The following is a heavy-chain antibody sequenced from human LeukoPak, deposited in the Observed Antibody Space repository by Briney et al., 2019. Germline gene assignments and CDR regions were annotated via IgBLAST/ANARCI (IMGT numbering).Heavy chain of an antibody. J-gene: IGHJ3*02. Sequence: SETLSLTCTVSGGSITNYYWNWIRQPAGKGLEWIGHIYISGSTNYNPSLKSRVTMSVDTSKNQFSLKVNSVTAADTAVYYCARGNYDSTGYYYMGDTLDIWGQGTMVTVST. CDR3: ARGNYDSTGYYYMGDTLDI. CDR1: GGSITNYY. CDR2: IYISGST. V-gene: IGHV4-4*07. D-gene: IGHD3-22*01.